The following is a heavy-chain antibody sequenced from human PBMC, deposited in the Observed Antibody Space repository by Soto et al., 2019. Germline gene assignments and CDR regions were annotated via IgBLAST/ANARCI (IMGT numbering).Heavy chain of an antibody. D-gene: IGHD2-21*01. CDR3: ATKSDYYSDQLDF. Sequence: AVKVSRMASVGTLSKFGVIWVRQAPGQGLEWMGGIIHLFGAANYAQKFQERAAMTADESTSTAYTELRRLKFEYTAIHLSATKSDYYSDQLDFWGQGTLVTVSS. J-gene: IGHJ4*02. V-gene: IGHV1-69*01. CDR1: VGTLSKFG. CDR2: IIHLFGAA.